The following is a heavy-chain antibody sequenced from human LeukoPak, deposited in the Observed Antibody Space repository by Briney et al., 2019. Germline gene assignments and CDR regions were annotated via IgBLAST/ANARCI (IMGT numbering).Heavy chain of an antibody. CDR1: GGTFHNHA. CDR3: SRAPHCEFVGYFDF. CDR2: IIPILGTA. J-gene: IGHJ4*02. Sequence: SSVTVSYQPSGGTFHNHAISLVRQAPGPGMEWMGVIIPILGTANYSQKFHGRVTITADEYTSTAYLGLSSLVSEDTAVYCCSRAPHCEFVGYFDFWGQGTRVTVSS. V-gene: IGHV1-69*01.